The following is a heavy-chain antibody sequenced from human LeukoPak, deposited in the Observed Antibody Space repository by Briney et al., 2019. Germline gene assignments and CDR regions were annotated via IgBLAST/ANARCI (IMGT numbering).Heavy chain of an antibody. V-gene: IGHV3-48*01. CDR2: ISSSSSTM. CDR3: ARGAYGSGSYGDNWFDP. Sequence: GGSLRLSCAASGFIFSSYSMNWVRQAPGKGLEWVSYISSSSSTMYYADSVKGRFTISRDNAKNSLYLQMNSLRAEDTAVYYCARGAYGSGSYGDNWFDPWGQGTLVTVSS. D-gene: IGHD3-10*01. CDR1: GFIFSSYS. J-gene: IGHJ5*02.